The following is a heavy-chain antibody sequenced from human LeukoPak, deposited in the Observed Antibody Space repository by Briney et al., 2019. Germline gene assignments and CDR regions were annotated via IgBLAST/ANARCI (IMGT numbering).Heavy chain of an antibody. CDR1: GFTFSSYA. Sequence: PGGSLRLSCATSGFTFSSYAMSWVRQAPGEGLDWVSVIDGGGGSTYYADSVKGRFTISRDNSKNTLYLHMNSLRPEDTAVYFCAKIGLWDLSNISFFSNWFDPWGQGTLVTVSS. CDR3: AKIGLWDLSNISFFSNWFDP. V-gene: IGHV3-23*01. J-gene: IGHJ5*02. CDR2: IDGGGGST. D-gene: IGHD6-6*01.